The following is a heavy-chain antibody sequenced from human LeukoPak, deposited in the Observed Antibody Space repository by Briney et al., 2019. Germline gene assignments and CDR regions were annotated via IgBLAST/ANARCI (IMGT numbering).Heavy chain of an antibody. CDR1: GGSFSNYV. V-gene: IGHV1-69*06. CDR3: ARLGGGIPGTDY. Sequence: ASVKVSCKASGGSFSNYVISWVRQAPGQGLEWMGGIIPIFDSANYAQKFQGRVTVTADKSTSTAYMELSSLRSGDTAVYYCARLGGGIPGTDYWGQGTLVTVSS. J-gene: IGHJ4*02. CDR2: IIPIFDSA. D-gene: IGHD2-15*01.